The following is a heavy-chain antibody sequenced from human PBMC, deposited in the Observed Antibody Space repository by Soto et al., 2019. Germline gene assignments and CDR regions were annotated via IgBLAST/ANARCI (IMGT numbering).Heavy chain of an antibody. CDR2: ISGSGGGT. CDR1: GFTFSSYA. D-gene: IGHD3-10*01. J-gene: IGHJ4*02. Sequence: EVQLLESGGGLVQPGGSLRLSCAASGFTFSSYAMSWVRQAPGKGLEWVSGISGSGGGTYYADSVKGRLTISRDNSKNTLFLQMNSLRAEDTAVYYCASSSSNRGYDYWGQGTLVTVSS. V-gene: IGHV3-23*01. CDR3: ASSSSNRGYDY.